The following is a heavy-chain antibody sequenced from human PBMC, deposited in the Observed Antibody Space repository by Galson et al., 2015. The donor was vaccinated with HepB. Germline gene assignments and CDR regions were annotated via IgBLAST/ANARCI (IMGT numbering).Heavy chain of an antibody. Sequence: SLRLSCAASGFTFSSYAMHWVRQAPGKGLEWVAVISYDGSNKYYADSVKGRFTISRDNSKNTLYLQMNSLRAEDTAVYYCARESKQWLVRGRRAFDYWGPGTLVTVSS. V-gene: IGHV3-30*04. J-gene: IGHJ4*02. CDR1: GFTFSSYA. CDR2: ISYDGSNK. CDR3: ARESKQWLVRGRRAFDY. D-gene: IGHD6-19*01.